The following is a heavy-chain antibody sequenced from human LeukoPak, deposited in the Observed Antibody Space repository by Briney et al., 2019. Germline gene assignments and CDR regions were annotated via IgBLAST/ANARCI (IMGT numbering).Heavy chain of an antibody. Sequence: GGSLRLSCAASGFTFSSYSMNWVRQAPGKGLEWVSSISSSSSYIYYADSVKGRFTISRDNAKNSLYLQMNSLRAEDTAVYYCAKEGYYDSSGYYIWGQGTLVTVSS. CDR1: GFTFSSYS. D-gene: IGHD3-22*01. CDR3: AKEGYYDSSGYYI. CDR2: ISSSSSYI. J-gene: IGHJ4*02. V-gene: IGHV3-21*01.